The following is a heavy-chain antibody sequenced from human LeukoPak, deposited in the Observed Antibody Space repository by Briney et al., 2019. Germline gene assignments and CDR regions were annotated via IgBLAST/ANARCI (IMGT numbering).Heavy chain of an antibody. Sequence: PGASVKVSCKDSGYTFTSYGISWVRQAPGQGLEWMGWINPNSGGTNYAQKFQGRVTMTRDTSISTAYMELSRLRSDDTAVYYCARVLYLYGDKTDYWGQGTLVTVSS. CDR2: INPNSGGT. CDR1: GYTFTSYG. D-gene: IGHD4-17*01. J-gene: IGHJ4*02. CDR3: ARVLYLYGDKTDY. V-gene: IGHV1-2*02.